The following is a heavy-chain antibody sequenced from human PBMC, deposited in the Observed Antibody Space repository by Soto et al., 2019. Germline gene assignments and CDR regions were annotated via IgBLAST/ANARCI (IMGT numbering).Heavy chain of an antibody. CDR3: ARSLLIDSKVRSFDY. Sequence: ASVKFSCKASGYTFTSYYMHWVRQAPGQGLEWMGIINPSGGSTSYAQKFQGRVTMTRDTSTSTVYMELSSLRSEDTAVYYCARSLLIDSKVRSFDYWGQGTLVTVSS. J-gene: IGHJ4*02. CDR2: INPSGGST. CDR1: GYTFTSYY. D-gene: IGHD3-10*01. V-gene: IGHV1-46*01.